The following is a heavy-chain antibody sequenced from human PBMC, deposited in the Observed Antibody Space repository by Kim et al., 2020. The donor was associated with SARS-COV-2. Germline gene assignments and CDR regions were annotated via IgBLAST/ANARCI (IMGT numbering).Heavy chain of an antibody. Sequence: SETLSLTCAVYGGSFSGYYWSWIRQPPGKGLEWIGEINHSGSTNYNPSLKSRVTISVDTSKNQFPLKLSSVTVADTAVYYCARDTYYDFWSGYYGDFGM. CDR3: ARDTYYDFWSGYYGDFGM. CDR1: GGSFSGYY. D-gene: IGHD3-3*01. CDR2: INHSGST. J-gene: IGHJ6*01. V-gene: IGHV4-34*01.